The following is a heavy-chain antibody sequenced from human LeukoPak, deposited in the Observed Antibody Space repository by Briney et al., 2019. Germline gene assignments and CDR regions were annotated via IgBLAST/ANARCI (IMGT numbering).Heavy chain of an antibody. Sequence: SETLSLTCTVSGAYISSYYWNWIRQPPGKGLEWIGYIYNSGNTNYNPSLKSRVTISVDTSKNQFSLRLSSVTAADTALYYCARGLPKHDYGDYGGTWFDPWGQGTLVTVSS. J-gene: IGHJ5*02. CDR2: IYNSGNT. CDR1: GAYISSYY. D-gene: IGHD4-17*01. CDR3: ARGLPKHDYGDYGGTWFDP. V-gene: IGHV4-59*12.